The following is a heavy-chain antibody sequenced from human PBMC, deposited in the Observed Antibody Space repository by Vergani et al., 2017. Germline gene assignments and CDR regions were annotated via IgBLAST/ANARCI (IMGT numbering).Heavy chain of an antibody. Sequence: EVQLVESGGGLVKPGGSLPLSCAASFFLFSTYNMNWVRQSPGKGLEWVSSVTSNSRSQSYADSVKGRFTISRDSGKNSLFLQMNSLRDEDTAVYYCARSYYYDSSGSPGRVYWGQGTLVTVYS. V-gene: IGHV3-21*02. D-gene: IGHD3-22*01. CDR3: ARSYYYDSSGSPGRVY. J-gene: IGHJ4*02. CDR2: VTSNSRSQ. CDR1: FFLFSTYN.